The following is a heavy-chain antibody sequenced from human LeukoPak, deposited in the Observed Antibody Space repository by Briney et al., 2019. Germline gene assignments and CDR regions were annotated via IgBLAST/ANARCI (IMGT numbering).Heavy chain of an antibody. J-gene: IGHJ4*02. CDR1: GFTFSSYA. D-gene: IGHD6-13*01. Sequence: GGSLRLSCSASGFTFSSYAMHWVRQAPGKGLEYVSAISSNGGSTYYADSVKGRFTISRDNSKNTVFVQMNSLRAEDTAVYYCAKVIAAAGKAFYWGQGTLVTVSS. CDR3: AKVIAAAGKAFY. V-gene: IGHV3-64*04. CDR2: ISSNGGST.